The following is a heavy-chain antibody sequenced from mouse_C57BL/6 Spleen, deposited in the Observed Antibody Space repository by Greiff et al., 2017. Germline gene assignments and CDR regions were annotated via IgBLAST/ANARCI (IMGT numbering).Heavy chain of an antibody. CDR2: INPNYGTT. J-gene: IGHJ4*01. D-gene: IGHD1-1*01. CDR3: ARGTTVVEAYAMDY. CDR1: GYSFTDYN. Sequence: EVKLVESGPELVKPGASVKISCKASGYSFTDYNMNWVKQSNGKSLEWIGVINPNYGTTTYNPKFKGKATLTVDQSSSTAYMQLNSLTSEDSAVYYCARGTTVVEAYAMDYWGQGTSVTVSS. V-gene: IGHV1-39*01.